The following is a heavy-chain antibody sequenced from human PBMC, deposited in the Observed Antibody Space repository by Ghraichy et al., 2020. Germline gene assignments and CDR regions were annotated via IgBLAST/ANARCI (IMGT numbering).Heavy chain of an antibody. Sequence: GGSLRLSCAASGFTFSNAWMSWVRQAPGKGLEWVGRIKSKTDGGTTDYAAPVKGRFTISRDDSKNTLYLQMNSLKTEDTAVYYCTTADINYGGNSFLVWGQGTLVTVSS. D-gene: IGHD4-23*01. CDR2: IKSKTDGGTT. V-gene: IGHV3-15*01. CDR1: GFTFSNAW. J-gene: IGHJ4*02. CDR3: TTADINYGGNSFLV.